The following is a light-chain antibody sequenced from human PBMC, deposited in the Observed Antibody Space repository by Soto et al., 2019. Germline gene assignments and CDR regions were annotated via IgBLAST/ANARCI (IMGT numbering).Light chain of an antibody. J-gene: IGLJ1*01. V-gene: IGLV3-21*04. CDR2: FDS. CDR1: NIGSKS. Sequence: SYELTQPPSVSVAPGKTARITCGGNNIGSKSVHWYQRKPGQAPVLVIYFDSDRPSGIPERFSGSNSGNTATLTISRVEAGDEADYYCQVWDTGSDPPYVFGTGTKVTVL. CDR3: QVWDTGSDPPYV.